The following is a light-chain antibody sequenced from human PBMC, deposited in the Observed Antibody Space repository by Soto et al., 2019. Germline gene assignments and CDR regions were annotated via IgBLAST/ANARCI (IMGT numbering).Light chain of an antibody. CDR2: GAS. V-gene: IGKV1-6*01. CDR1: QGIRTD. Sequence: AVQLTPSPFSPAASVGDRVTITCRASQGIRTDLGWYQQSPGKAPKVLIVGASTLQSGVPSRFSATVSGTEFSLTITSLQPEDFATYYCQQLFDSPITFGQGTRLEIK. CDR3: QQLFDSPIT. J-gene: IGKJ5*01.